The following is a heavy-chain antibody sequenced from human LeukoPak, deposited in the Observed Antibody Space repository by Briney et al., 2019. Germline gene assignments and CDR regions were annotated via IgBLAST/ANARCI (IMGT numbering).Heavy chain of an antibody. CDR3: ARDEVGTTPFEY. D-gene: IGHD1-26*01. Sequence: GGSLRLSCAASGFTFSSYWMHWVRQAPGKGLVWVSLINHDGSTTIYADSAKGRFTISRDNARNTLYLQMNSLRAEDTALYYCARDEVGTTPFEYWGQGALVTVSS. V-gene: IGHV3-74*01. CDR1: GFTFSSYW. J-gene: IGHJ4*02. CDR2: INHDGSTT.